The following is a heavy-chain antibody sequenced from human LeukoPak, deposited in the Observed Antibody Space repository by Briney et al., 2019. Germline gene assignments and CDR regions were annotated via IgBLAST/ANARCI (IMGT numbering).Heavy chain of an antibody. CDR2: IYTSGST. Sequence: PSETLSLTCTVSGGSISSGSYYWSWIRQPARKGLEWIGRIYTSGSTNYNPSLKSRVTISVDTSKNQFSLKLSSVTAADTAVYYCARYFGRWDFDYRGQGTLVTVSS. V-gene: IGHV4-61*02. CDR3: ARYFGRWDFDY. CDR1: GGSISSGSYY. D-gene: IGHD3-9*01. J-gene: IGHJ4*02.